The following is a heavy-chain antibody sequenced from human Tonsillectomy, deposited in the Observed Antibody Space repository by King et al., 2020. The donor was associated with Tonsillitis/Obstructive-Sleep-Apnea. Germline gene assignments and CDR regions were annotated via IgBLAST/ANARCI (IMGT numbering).Heavy chain of an antibody. CDR3: ATGFRVGPSY. D-gene: IGHD1-26*01. J-gene: IGHJ4*02. CDR1: GFTFSNAW. Sequence: VQLVESGGALVKPGGSLSFSCAASGFTFSNAWMTWVRQAPGKGLAWVGRVKDKAEDETTDYAAPVMGRFTISRDDSKNTVYLHMSSLKVEDTAVYYCATGFRVGPSYWGQGTLVTVSS. V-gene: IGHV3-15*02. CDR2: VKDKAEDETT.